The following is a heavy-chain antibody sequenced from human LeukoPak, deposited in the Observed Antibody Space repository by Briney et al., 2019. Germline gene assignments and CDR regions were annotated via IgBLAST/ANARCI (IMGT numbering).Heavy chain of an antibody. Sequence: SETLSLTCTVSGGSISSGGYYWSWIRQHPGKGLEWIGYIYYSGSTYYNPSLKSRVTISVDTSKNQFSLKLCSVTAADTAVYYCARDYYDSSGYYYTGPDAFDIWGQGTMVTVSS. V-gene: IGHV4-31*03. CDR2: IYYSGST. CDR3: ARDYYDSSGYYYTGPDAFDI. J-gene: IGHJ3*02. D-gene: IGHD3-22*01. CDR1: GGSISSGGYY.